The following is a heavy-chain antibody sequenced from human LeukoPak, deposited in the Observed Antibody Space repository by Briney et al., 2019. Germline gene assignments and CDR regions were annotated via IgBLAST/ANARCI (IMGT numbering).Heavy chain of an antibody. CDR3: ARESYDILTGYYTNWFDP. J-gene: IGHJ5*02. CDR2: IIPIFGTA. CDR1: GGTFSSYA. D-gene: IGHD3-9*01. Sequence: SVEVSCKASGGTFSSYAISWVRQAPGQGLEWMGGIIPIFGTANYAQKFQGRVTITADESTSTAYMELSSLRSEDTAVYYCARESYDILTGYYTNWFDPWGQGTLVTVSS. V-gene: IGHV1-69*01.